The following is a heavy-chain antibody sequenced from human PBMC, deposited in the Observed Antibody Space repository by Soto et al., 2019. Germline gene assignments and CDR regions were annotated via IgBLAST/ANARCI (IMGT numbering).Heavy chain of an antibody. CDR2: ISYDGRNK. J-gene: IGHJ4*02. D-gene: IGHD3-22*01. CDR1: GFSLNDYG. CDR3: AKSNRGAYDTPDF. V-gene: IGHV3-30*18. Sequence: GESLKISCAASGFSLNDYGIHLVRQPPGKGLEWAADISYDGRNKYYTDSVRGRFTISRDISKGTLYLQMNSLRPEDTAVYYCAKSNRGAYDTPDFWGQGTPVTVSS.